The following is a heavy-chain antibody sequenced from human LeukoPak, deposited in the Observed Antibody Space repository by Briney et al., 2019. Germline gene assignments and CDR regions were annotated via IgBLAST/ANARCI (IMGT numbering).Heavy chain of an antibody. J-gene: IGHJ4*02. V-gene: IGHV3-23*01. CDR2: ISGSGVST. Sequence: GGSLRLSCAASGFTFTSYAMNWVRQAPGKGLEWVSAISGSGVSTYYADSVKGRFTISRDNSKNMLYLQMNSLRAEDTAVYYCARAGEYYDFWSGYYTRKYYFDYWGQGTLVTVSS. CDR1: GFTFTSYA. CDR3: ARAGEYYDFWSGYYTRKYYFDY. D-gene: IGHD3-3*01.